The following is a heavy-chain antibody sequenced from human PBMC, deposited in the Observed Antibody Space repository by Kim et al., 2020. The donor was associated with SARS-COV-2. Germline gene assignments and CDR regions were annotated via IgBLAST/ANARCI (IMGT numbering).Heavy chain of an antibody. D-gene: IGHD6-13*01. CDR1: GGSFSGYY. Sequence: SETLSLTCTVYGGSFSGYYWSWIRQPPGKGLEWIGEINHSGSTNYNPSLKSRVTISVDTSKNQFSLKLSSVTAADTAVYYCARGRYNSSWYGLPVSDYWG. J-gene: IGHJ4*01. CDR3: ARGRYNSSWYGLPVSDY. V-gene: IGHV4-34*01. CDR2: INHSGST.